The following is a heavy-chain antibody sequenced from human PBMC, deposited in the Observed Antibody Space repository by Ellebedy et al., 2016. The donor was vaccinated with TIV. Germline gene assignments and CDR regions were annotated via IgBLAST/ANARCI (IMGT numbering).Heavy chain of an antibody. CDR2: IYPGDSDT. Sequence: GESLKFSCKGSGYSFTSYWIGWVRQMPGKGLEWMGIIYPGDSDTRYSPSFQGQVTISADKSISTADLQWSSLKASDTAMYYCARWRGPEGFGELSDYYFDYWGQGTLVTVSS. J-gene: IGHJ4*02. V-gene: IGHV5-51*01. CDR1: GYSFTSYW. D-gene: IGHD3-10*01. CDR3: ARWRGPEGFGELSDYYFDY.